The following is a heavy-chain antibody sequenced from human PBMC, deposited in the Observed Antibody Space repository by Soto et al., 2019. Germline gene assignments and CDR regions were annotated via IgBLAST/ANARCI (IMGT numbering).Heavy chain of an antibody. J-gene: IGHJ5*02. Sequence: KSSETLSLTCTVSGGSISNYYWSWLRQPPGKGLEWIGHIYYSRSTNYNPSLKSRLTISVDTSKNQFSLKLDSVTAADTAVYYCARDGLMTPSNYAFDHWGQGTLVTVSS. V-gene: IGHV4-59*01. CDR1: GGSISNYY. D-gene: IGHD3-16*01. CDR2: IYYSRST. CDR3: ARDGLMTPSNYAFDH.